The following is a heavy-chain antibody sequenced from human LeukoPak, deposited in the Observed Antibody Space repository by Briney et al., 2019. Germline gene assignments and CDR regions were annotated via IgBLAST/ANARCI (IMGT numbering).Heavy chain of an antibody. CDR3: ARGVHIVVVPAAYGMDV. V-gene: IGHV4-34*01. Sequence: SETLSLTCAVYGGSFSGYDWSWIRQPPGKGLEWIGEINHSGSTNYNPSLKSRVTISVDTSKNQFSLKLSSVTAADTAVYYCARGVHIVVVPAAYGMDVWGQGTTVTVSS. CDR2: INHSGST. D-gene: IGHD2-2*01. CDR1: GGSFSGYD. J-gene: IGHJ6*02.